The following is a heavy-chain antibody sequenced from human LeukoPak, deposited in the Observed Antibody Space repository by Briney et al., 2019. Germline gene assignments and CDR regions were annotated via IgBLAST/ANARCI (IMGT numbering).Heavy chain of an antibody. CDR2: ISAYNGNT. Sequence: ASVKVSCKASGYTFTSYGISWVRQAPGQGLEWMGWISAYNGNTNYAQKLQGRDTMTTDTSTSTAYMGLRSLRSDDTAVYYCARDSPRTMIVVVITPFDYWGQGTLVTVSS. V-gene: IGHV1-18*01. D-gene: IGHD3-22*01. CDR3: ARDSPRTMIVVVITPFDY. CDR1: GYTFTSYG. J-gene: IGHJ4*02.